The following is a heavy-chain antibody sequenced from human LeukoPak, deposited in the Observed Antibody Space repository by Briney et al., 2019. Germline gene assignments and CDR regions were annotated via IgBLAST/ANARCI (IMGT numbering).Heavy chain of an antibody. CDR2: INPSSGGT. V-gene: IGHV1-2*02. CDR1: GYTFTGYY. D-gene: IGHD3-10*01. CDR3: ARVERFGELFSDY. Sequence: ASVKVSCKASGYTFTGYYIHWVRQAPGQGLEWMGWINPSSGGTNYAQKFQGRVTITRDTSISTAYMELSRLRSDDTAVYYCARVERFGELFSDYWGQGTLVTVSS. J-gene: IGHJ4*02.